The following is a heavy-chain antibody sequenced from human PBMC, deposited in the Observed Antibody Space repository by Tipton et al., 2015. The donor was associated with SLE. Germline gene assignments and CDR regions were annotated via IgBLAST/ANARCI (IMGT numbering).Heavy chain of an antibody. Sequence: TLSLTCTVSGGSISGYYWSWIRQPPGKGLEWIGEINHSGSTKYNPSLKSRVTISVDTSKNQFSLKLSSVTAADTAVYYCARLTTLATFYSWGQGTRVTVSS. CDR1: GGSISGYY. CDR3: ARLTTLATFYS. D-gene: IGHD5-12*01. CDR2: INHSGST. J-gene: IGHJ4*02. V-gene: IGHV4-34*01.